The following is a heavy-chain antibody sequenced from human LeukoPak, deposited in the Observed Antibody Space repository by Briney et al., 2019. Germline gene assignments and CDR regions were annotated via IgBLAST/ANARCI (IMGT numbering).Heavy chain of an antibody. CDR3: ARGGAMVRGVSPLDY. CDR2: IKQDGSEK. D-gene: IGHD3-10*01. J-gene: IGHJ4*02. CDR1: GFTFSNHW. V-gene: IGHV3-7*01. Sequence: GGSLRLSCAASGFTFSNHWMIWVRQAPGKGLEWVASIKQDGSEKQYVGSVRGRFTISRDNANNLLDLQMNSLTAEDTAVYYCARGGAMVRGVSPLDYWGQGTLVTVSS.